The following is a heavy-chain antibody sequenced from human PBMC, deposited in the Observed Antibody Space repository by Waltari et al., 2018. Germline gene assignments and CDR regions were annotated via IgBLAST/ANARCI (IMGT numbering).Heavy chain of an antibody. Sequence: VQLVESGGGVVQPGRSLRLSCAASGFTFSSYAMHWVRQAPGKGPLWVSRISTDASDTTYADSVKGRFTISRDNARNTLYLQMNRLRAEDTAVYFCARVSRRTYRSPVPGRHYYYGMDVWGQGTTVTVSS. CDR2: ISTDASDT. D-gene: IGHD1-1*01. V-gene: IGHV3-74*03. J-gene: IGHJ6*02. CDR3: ARVSRRTYRSPVPGRHYYYGMDV. CDR1: GFTFSSYA.